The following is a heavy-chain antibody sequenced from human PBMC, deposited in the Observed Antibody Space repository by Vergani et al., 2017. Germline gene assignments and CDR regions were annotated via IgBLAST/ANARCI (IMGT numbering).Heavy chain of an antibody. CDR3: AREEAGGWGPAEH. CDR2: INPNSGGT. V-gene: IGHV1-2*02. D-gene: IGHD6-19*01. Sequence: QVQLVQSGAEVKKPAASVKVSCKASGYTFTGYYMHWVRQAPGQGLEWMGWINPNSGGTNYAQKFQGRVTMTRDTSISTAYMELSWLRSDDTAVYYCAREEAGGWGPAEHWGQGTLVTVSS. CDR1: GYTFTGYY. J-gene: IGHJ1*01.